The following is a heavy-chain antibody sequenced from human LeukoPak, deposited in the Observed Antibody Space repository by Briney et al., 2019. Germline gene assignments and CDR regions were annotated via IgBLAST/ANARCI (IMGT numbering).Heavy chain of an antibody. CDR2: ISAYNGNT. Sequence: ASVKVSCKASGYTFTSYGISWVRQAPGQGLEWMGWISAYNGNTNYVQKLQGRVTMTTDTSTSTAYMELRSLRSDDTAVYYCARFSHYCGGDRYPQAYYDGMDVWGQGTTVTVSS. J-gene: IGHJ6*02. V-gene: IGHV1-18*01. D-gene: IGHD2-21*02. CDR1: GYTFTSYG. CDR3: ARFSHYCGGDRYPQAYYDGMDV.